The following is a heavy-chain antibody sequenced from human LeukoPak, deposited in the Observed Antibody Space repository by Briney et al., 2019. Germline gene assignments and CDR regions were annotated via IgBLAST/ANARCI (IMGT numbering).Heavy chain of an antibody. CDR2: INEDGNKK. CDR3: ARDGLDTAMATDY. D-gene: IGHD5-18*01. V-gene: IGHV3-7*01. CDR1: GFTFRNYW. J-gene: IGHJ4*02. Sequence: QTGGSLRLSCAVSGFTFRNYWMSWVRQAPGKGLEWVANINEDGNKKYYADSVKGRFTISRDNAKNSLSLQMNNLRFEGTAVYYCARDGLDTAMATDYWGQGTLVTVSS.